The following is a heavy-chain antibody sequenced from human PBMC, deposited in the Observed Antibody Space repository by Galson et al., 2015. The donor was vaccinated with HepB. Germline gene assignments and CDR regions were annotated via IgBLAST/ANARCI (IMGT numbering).Heavy chain of an antibody. CDR3: AVTKHLEWVISGAFHI. CDR2: ISGTSGSP. J-gene: IGHJ3*02. CDR1: GFTFSSYA. D-gene: IGHD3-3*01. Sequence: SLRLSCAASGFTFSSYAMSWVRQAPGKGLEWVSGISGTSGSPYYADSLKGRFTISRDNSKNTLYLQMHSLRAEDTAVYYCAVTKHLEWVISGAFHIWGQGTTVTVSS. V-gene: IGHV3-23*01.